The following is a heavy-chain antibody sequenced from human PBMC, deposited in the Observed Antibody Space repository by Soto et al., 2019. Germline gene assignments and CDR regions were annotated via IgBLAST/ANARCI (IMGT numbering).Heavy chain of an antibody. J-gene: IGHJ4*02. Sequence: SETLSLTCTVSGGSISSHYWSWIRQPPGKGLEWIGYIYYSGSTNYNPSLKSRVTISVDTSKNQFSLKLSSVTAADTAVYYCAREQYSSGWLDYWGQGTLVTVSS. CDR3: AREQYSSGWLDY. V-gene: IGHV4-59*11. D-gene: IGHD6-19*01. CDR1: GGSISSHY. CDR2: IYYSGST.